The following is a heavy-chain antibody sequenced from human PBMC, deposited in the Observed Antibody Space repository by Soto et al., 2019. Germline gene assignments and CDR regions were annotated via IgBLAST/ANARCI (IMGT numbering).Heavy chain of an antibody. J-gene: IGHJ4*02. D-gene: IGHD2-15*01. CDR2: IYYSGST. Sequence: SETLSLTCAVSGGSISDSSYFWDWIRQPPGKGLEWIGNIYYSGSTYYNLSLKSRVTISVDTSKNQFSLKLSSVTAADTAVYYCARRGVSSYYSNYWGLGTLVTVSS. CDR1: GGSISDSSYF. V-gene: IGHV4-39*01. CDR3: ARRGVSSYYSNY.